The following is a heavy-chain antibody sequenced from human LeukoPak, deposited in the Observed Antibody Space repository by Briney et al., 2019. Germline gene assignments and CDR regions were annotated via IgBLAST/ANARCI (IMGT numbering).Heavy chain of an antibody. CDR3: ARDRAWNYFDY. J-gene: IGHJ4*02. V-gene: IGHV3-30*03. CDR1: GFTFSRHG. Sequence: GGSLRLSCAPSGFTFSRHGMHWARQAPGKGLEWVAVISNDGSRKYYAHSVEGRFTISRDNSKNTLYLQMDSLRAEDTAVYYCARDRAWNYFDYWGQGTLVTVSS. D-gene: IGHD3-3*01. CDR2: ISNDGSRK.